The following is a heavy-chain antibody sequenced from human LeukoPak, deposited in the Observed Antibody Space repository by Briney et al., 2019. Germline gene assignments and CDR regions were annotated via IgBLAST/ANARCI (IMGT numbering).Heavy chain of an antibody. CDR2: INHSGST. CDR3: ARDPGIAVAEGAFDI. CDR1: GGSFSGYY. Sequence: SETLSLTCAVYGGSFSGYYWSWIRQPPGKGLGWIGEINHSGSTNYNPSLKSRVTISVDTSKNQFSLKLSSVTAADTAVYYCARDPGIAVAEGAFDIWGQGTMVTVSS. V-gene: IGHV4-34*01. J-gene: IGHJ3*02. D-gene: IGHD6-19*01.